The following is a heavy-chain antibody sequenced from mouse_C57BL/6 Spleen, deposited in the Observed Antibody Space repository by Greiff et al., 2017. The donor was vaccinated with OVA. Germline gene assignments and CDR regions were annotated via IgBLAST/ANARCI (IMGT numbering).Heavy chain of an antibody. CDR1: GFNIKDDY. Sequence: EVQLQQSGAELVRPGASVKLSCTASGFNIKDDYMHWVKQRPEQGLEWIGWIDPENGDTEYASKFQGKATITADTSYNTAYLQLSSLTSEDTAVYYCTTEETTVVAVDVWGTGTTVTVSS. J-gene: IGHJ1*03. CDR2: IDPENGDT. D-gene: IGHD1-1*01. CDR3: TTEETTVVAVDV. V-gene: IGHV14-4*01.